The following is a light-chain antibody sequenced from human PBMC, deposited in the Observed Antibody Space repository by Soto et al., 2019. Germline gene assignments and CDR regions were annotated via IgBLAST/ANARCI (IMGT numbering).Light chain of an antibody. V-gene: IGKV3-20*01. Sequence: EIVLTQSPGTLSLSPGERATLSCRASQSVGSNYLAWYQQKPGQAPRLLIYGASSRATGIPDRFSGSGSGTDFTLNISRLEAEDFAVYYCQQYAISWTFGQGTKVEIK. CDR2: GAS. J-gene: IGKJ1*01. CDR1: QSVGSNY. CDR3: QQYAISWT.